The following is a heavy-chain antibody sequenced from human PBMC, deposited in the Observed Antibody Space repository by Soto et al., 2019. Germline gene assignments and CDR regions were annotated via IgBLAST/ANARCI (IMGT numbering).Heavy chain of an antibody. CDR3: AKAPPGSRPNWFDA. J-gene: IGHJ5*02. Sequence: PAGSLSLPCAASGFAFSSDAMSWVRQAPGKELEWVSAISGSGGSTYYADSVKGRFTTSRDNSKNTLYLQMNSLRAEDTAVYYCAKAPPGSRPNWFDAPGQGTLV. CDR1: GFAFSSDA. V-gene: IGHV3-23*01. CDR2: ISGSGGST.